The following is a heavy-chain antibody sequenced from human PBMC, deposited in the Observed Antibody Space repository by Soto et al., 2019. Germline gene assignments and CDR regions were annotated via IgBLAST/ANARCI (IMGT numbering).Heavy chain of an antibody. V-gene: IGHV3-53*01. CDR3: ATHPGGGGY. CDR1: GFTVSNNY. D-gene: IGHD3-10*01. Sequence: EVQLVESGGGLIQPGGSLRLSCAVSGFTVSNNYMSWVRQAPGKGLEGVSVIYSGGYTAYGDSVKGRFTISRDNSKNTLFLQKTSRGADGPAVFSWATHPGGGGYWGQGTLVTVSS. J-gene: IGHJ4*02. CDR2: IYSGGYT.